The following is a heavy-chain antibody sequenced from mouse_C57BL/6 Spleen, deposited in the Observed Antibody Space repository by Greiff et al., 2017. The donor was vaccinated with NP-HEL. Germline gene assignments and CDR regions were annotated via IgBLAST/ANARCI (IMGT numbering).Heavy chain of an antibody. Sequence: VQLQQSGAELVKPGASVKLSCKASGYTFTSYWMQWVKQRPGQGLEWIGEIDPSDSYTNYNQKFKGKATLTVDTSSSTAYMQLSSLTSEDSAVYYCARSGYDGYRYFDVWGTGTTVTVSS. CDR3: ARSGYDGYRYFDV. CDR1: GYTFTSYW. J-gene: IGHJ1*03. V-gene: IGHV1-50*01. CDR2: IDPSDSYT. D-gene: IGHD2-3*01.